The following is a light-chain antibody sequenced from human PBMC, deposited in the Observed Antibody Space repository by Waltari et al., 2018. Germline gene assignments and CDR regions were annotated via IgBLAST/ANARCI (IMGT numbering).Light chain of an antibody. CDR3: SSFAGLGPVL. Sequence: SALTQPASVSGSPGQSFSISCTGSSNYVGRCDFLVWYQQHPDRAPKVVISGDNKRPSGVPNRFSASNSGNTASLTISGPQAEDEAHYYCSSFAGLGPVLFGGGTKLTV. J-gene: IGLJ2*01. V-gene: IGLV2-23*01. CDR1: SNYVGRCDF. CDR2: GDN.